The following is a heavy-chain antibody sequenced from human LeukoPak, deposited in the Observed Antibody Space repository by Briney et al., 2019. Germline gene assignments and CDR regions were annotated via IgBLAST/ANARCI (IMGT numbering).Heavy chain of an antibody. J-gene: IGHJ4*02. CDR1: GYTFTSYG. CDR3: ARAEVVATTYFDY. V-gene: IGHV1-69*06. CDR2: IIPIFGAA. D-gene: IGHD1-26*01. Sequence: SVKVSCKASGYTFTSYGISWVRQAPGQGLEWMGGIIPIFGAANYAQKFQGRVTITADKSTSTAYMELSSLRSEDTAVYYCARAEVVATTYFDYWGQGTLVTVSS.